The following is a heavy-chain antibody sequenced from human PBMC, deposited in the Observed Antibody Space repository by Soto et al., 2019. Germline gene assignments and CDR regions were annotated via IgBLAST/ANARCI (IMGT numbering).Heavy chain of an antibody. CDR2: IKSKTDVGTT. CDR3: TVGKYYGSGSYYSTLYYYYYGMDV. J-gene: IGHJ6*02. CDR1: GFTFSNAW. D-gene: IGHD3-10*01. Sequence: PGGSLRLSCAASGFTFSNAWMNWVRQAPGKGLEWVGRIKSKTDVGTTDYAAPVKGRFTISRDDSKNTLYLQMNSLKTEDTAVYYCTVGKYYGSGSYYSTLYYYYYGMDVWGQGTTVTVSS. V-gene: IGHV3-15*07.